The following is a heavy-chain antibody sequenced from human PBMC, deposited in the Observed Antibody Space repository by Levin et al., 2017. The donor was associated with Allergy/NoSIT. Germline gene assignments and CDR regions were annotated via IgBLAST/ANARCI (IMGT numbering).Heavy chain of an antibody. V-gene: IGHV3-23*01. Sequence: GESLKISCAASGFTFSSFAMTWVRQAPGKGLEWVSVISDSGGSTYYADSVKGRFTISRDNSKNTLYLQMNSLRADDTAVYYCARSYGLGGWFDPWGQGTLVTVSS. CDR1: GFTFSSFA. CDR3: ARSYGLGGWFDP. CDR2: ISDSGGST. D-gene: IGHD5-18*01. J-gene: IGHJ5*02.